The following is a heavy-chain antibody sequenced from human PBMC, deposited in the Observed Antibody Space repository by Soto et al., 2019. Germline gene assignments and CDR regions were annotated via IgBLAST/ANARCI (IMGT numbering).Heavy chain of an antibody. CDR1: GYTFTSYA. D-gene: IGHD1-26*01. CDR3: ASGRGYYYGMDV. Sequence: ASVKVSCKASGYTFTSYAMHWVRQAPGQMLEWMGWINAGNGNTKYSQKFHGTVTITRDTSGSTAYMERSSLRSEDTAVYYCASGRGYYYGMDVWGQGTTVTVSS. V-gene: IGHV1-3*01. CDR2: INAGNGNT. J-gene: IGHJ6*02.